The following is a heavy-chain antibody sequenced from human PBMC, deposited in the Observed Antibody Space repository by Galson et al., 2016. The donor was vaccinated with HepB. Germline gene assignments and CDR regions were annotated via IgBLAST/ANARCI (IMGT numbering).Heavy chain of an antibody. J-gene: IGHJ4*02. CDR3: ARDHGDSNYVAGY. D-gene: IGHD4-11*01. CDR2: IIPIFGTA. CDR1: GGTFSGYA. V-gene: IGHV1-69*13. Sequence: SVKVSCKASGGTFSGYAISWVRQAPGQGLEWMGGIIPIFGTANYAQKFQGRVTITADESTSTAYMELSSLRSEDTAVYYCARDHGDSNYVAGYWGQGTLVTVSS.